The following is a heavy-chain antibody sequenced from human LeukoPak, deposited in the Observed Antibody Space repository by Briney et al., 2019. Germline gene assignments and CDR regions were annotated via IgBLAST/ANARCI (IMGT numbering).Heavy chain of an antibody. CDR1: GFTFSNAW. Sequence: GSLRLSCAASGFTFSNAWMSWVRQAPGKGLEWVGRIKSKTDGGTTDYAAPVKGRFTISRDDSKNTLYLQMNSLKTEDTAVYYCTTDLYYSSGWSTLIDYWGQGTLVTVSS. CDR2: IKSKTDGGTT. V-gene: IGHV3-15*01. D-gene: IGHD6-19*01. CDR3: TTDLYYSSGWSTLIDY. J-gene: IGHJ4*02.